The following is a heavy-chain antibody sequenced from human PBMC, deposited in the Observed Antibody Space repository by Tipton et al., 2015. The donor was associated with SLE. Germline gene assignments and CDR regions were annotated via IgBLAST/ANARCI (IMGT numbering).Heavy chain of an antibody. Sequence: FTFSRDNSKSTLYLQMNSLRAEDTAVYYCAKEPYGSGKYYFDYWGQGTLVTVSS. D-gene: IGHD3-10*01. J-gene: IGHJ4*02. CDR3: AKEPYGSGKYYFDY. V-gene: IGHV3-23*01.